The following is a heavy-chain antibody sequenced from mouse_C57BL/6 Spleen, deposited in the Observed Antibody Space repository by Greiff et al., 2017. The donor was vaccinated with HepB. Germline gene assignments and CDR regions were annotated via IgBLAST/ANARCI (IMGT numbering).Heavy chain of an antibody. Sequence: EVQLVESGGDLVKPGGSLKLSCAASGFTFSSYGMSWVRQTPDKRLEWVATISSGGSYTYYPDSVKGRFTISRDNAKNTLYLQMSSLKSEDTAMYYCARHGAGLRYFAYWGQGTLVTVSA. CDR3: ARHGAGLRYFAY. CDR1: GFTFSSYG. D-gene: IGHD1-1*01. J-gene: IGHJ3*01. V-gene: IGHV5-6*01. CDR2: ISSGGSYT.